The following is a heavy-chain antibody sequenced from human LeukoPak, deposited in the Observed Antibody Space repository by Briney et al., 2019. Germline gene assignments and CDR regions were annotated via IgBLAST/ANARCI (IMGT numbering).Heavy chain of an antibody. D-gene: IGHD1-26*01. CDR1: GFTFDDYA. Sequence: GGSLRLSCAASGFTFDDYAMHWVRQAPGKGLEWVSGISWNGGSTGYADSVKGRFTISRDNAKYSLYLQMNSLRAEDTALYYCARGATPTISYYFDYWGQGTLVTVSS. CDR2: ISWNGGST. J-gene: IGHJ4*02. V-gene: IGHV3-20*04. CDR3: ARGATPTISYYFDY.